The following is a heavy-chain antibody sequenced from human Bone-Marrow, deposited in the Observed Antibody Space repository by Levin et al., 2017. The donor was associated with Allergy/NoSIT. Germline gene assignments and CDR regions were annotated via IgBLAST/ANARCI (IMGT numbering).Heavy chain of an antibody. V-gene: IGHV1-24*01. CDR2: FDPEEGET. J-gene: IGHJ4*02. CDR1: GYTLAVVS. CDR3: ATSYEIGSYDN. Sequence: ASVKVSCKVSGYTLAVVSLHWVRQTPEAGLEWMGGFDPEEGETILAQRFKGRVSVTEDSSTDTAYMELSSLRSEDTAVYYCATSYEIGSYDNWGQGTLVTVSS. D-gene: IGHD1-26*01.